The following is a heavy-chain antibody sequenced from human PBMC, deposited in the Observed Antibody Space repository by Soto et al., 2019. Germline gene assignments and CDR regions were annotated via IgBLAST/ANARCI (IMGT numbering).Heavy chain of an antibody. CDR1: AYTFTSYD. D-gene: IGHD3-16*02. Sequence: QVQLVQSGAEVKKPGASVNVSCKASAYTFTSYDINWVRQATGQGLEWMGWMNPNSGNTGYAQKFQGRVTMTRNTSISTAYMEVSSLRSEDTAVYYCARGGHVWGSYRSHSFDTWGQGTLVTVSS. J-gene: IGHJ5*02. CDR3: ARGGHVWGSYRSHSFDT. CDR2: MNPNSGNT. V-gene: IGHV1-8*01.